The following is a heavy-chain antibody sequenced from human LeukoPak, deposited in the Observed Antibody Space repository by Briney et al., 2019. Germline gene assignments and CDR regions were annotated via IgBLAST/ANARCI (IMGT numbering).Heavy chain of an antibody. CDR2: ISAYNGNT. J-gene: IGHJ4*02. V-gene: IGHV1-18*01. Sequence: GASVKVSCKASGCTFTSYGISWVRQAPGQGLEWMGWISAYNGNTNYAQKLQGRVTMTTDTSTSTAYMELRSLRSDDTAVYYCARDRDPLYSGSPVYWGQGTLVTVSS. CDR1: GCTFTSYG. CDR3: ARDRDPLYSGSPVY. D-gene: IGHD1-26*01.